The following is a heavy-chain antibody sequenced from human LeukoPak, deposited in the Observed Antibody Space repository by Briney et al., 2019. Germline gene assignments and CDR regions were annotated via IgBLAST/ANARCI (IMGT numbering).Heavy chain of an antibody. CDR2: IIPIFGTA. CDR3: ARDLGHMVRGPGVDY. J-gene: IGHJ4*02. Sequence: SEKVSCKASGGTFSSYAISWVRQAPGQGLEWMGGIIPIFGTANYAQKFQGRVTITADESTSTAYMELSSLRSEDTAVYYCARDLGHMVRGPGVDYWGQGTLVTVSS. D-gene: IGHD3-10*01. V-gene: IGHV1-69*13. CDR1: GGTFSSYA.